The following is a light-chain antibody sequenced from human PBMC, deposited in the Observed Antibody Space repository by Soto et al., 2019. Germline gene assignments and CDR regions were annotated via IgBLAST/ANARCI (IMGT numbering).Light chain of an antibody. Sequence: DIQMTQSPSSLSASVGDRVTLTCRASQSISSYLNWYQQEPGKAPKLLIYAASTLQRGVPSKYTGSGSGTDFTLTISSLQPEDFATYYSQQTYSTPRTFGQGTKVDIK. J-gene: IGKJ1*01. CDR3: QQTYSTPRT. CDR1: QSISSY. V-gene: IGKV1-39*01. CDR2: AAS.